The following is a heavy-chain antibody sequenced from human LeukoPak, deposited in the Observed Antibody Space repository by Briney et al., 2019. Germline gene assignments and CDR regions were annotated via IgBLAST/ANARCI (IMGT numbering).Heavy chain of an antibody. V-gene: IGHV3-64D*09. D-gene: IGHD3-10*01. CDR3: VKDHRRGA. CDR2: VSXXGXXT. J-gene: IGHJ5*02. Sequence: GGSLRLSCSASGXTFXSYAXXXVXXAPXXXXXXVSXVSXXGXXTYYADSVKGRFTISRDNFKKTLYLQMSSLRAEDTAVYYCVKDHRRGAWGQGTLVTVSS. CDR1: GXTFXSYA.